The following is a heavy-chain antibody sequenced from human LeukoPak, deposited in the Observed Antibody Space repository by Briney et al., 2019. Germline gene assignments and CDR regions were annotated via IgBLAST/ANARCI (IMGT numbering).Heavy chain of an antibody. Sequence: PGGSLRLSCVASGFTFSSHWMHWVRQAPGKGLVWVSRIKNDGSSTRYADSVKGRFTISRDDAKNTLYLQMNSLRAEDTAVYYCAKKYDSSWPSFDYWGQGTLVTVSS. D-gene: IGHD6-13*01. CDR1: GFTFSSHW. V-gene: IGHV3-74*01. J-gene: IGHJ4*02. CDR2: IKNDGSST. CDR3: AKKYDSSWPSFDY.